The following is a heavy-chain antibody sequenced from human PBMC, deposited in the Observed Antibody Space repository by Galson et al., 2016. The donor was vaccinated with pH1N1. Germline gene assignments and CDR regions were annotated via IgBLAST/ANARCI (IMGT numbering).Heavy chain of an antibody. J-gene: IGHJ5*02. Sequence: SVKVSCKASGYTFTSYGINWVRQAPGQGLEWMGWISAYNGNTNYAQKLQGRVTMTTDTSTSTAYMELRSLRSDDTAVYYGARVVEWELGHWFDPWGQGTLVTVSS. D-gene: IGHD1-26*01. V-gene: IGHV1-18*01. CDR3: ARVVEWELGHWFDP. CDR1: GYTFTSYG. CDR2: ISAYNGNT.